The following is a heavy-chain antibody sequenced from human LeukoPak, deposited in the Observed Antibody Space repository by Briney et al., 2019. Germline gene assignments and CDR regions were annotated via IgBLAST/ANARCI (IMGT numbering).Heavy chain of an antibody. V-gene: IGHV5-51*01. D-gene: IGHD1-1*01. Sequence: GESLKTSSNGFGYSFTSYWLDWVRQIPGKGLECMGIIYPGDSDTRYSPSFQGQVTISADKSISTAYLQWSSLKASDTAMYYCARHETGPYFDYWGQGTLVTVSS. CDR3: ARHETGPYFDY. CDR2: IYPGDSDT. CDR1: GYSFTSYW. J-gene: IGHJ4*02.